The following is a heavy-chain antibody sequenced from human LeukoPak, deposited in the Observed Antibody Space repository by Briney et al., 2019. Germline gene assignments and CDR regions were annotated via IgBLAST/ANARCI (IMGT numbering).Heavy chain of an antibody. CDR2: INAGNGKT. CDR1: GYIFTDYA. J-gene: IGHJ5*02. Sequence: GASVKVSCKASGYIFTDYAIQWGRQAPGQGLEWMGWINAGNGKTKYSQKFQGRVTITRDTSASTAYMELRNLRSDDTAVYYCARVSAPPDYGDYVSENWFDPWGQGTLVTVSS. CDR3: ARVSAPPDYGDYVSENWFDP. D-gene: IGHD4-17*01. V-gene: IGHV1-3*01.